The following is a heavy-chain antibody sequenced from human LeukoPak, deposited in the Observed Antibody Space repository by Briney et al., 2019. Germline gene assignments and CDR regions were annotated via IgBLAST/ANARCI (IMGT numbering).Heavy chain of an antibody. CDR2: ISAYNGNT. Sequence: GASVKVSCKASGYTFTNYGISWVRQAPGQGLERMGWISAYNGNTKYAQKLQGRVTMTTDTSTSTAYMELRSLRSDDTAVYYCARDLGGASGFLSSSWYGPFDYWGQGTLVTVSS. D-gene: IGHD6-13*01. V-gene: IGHV1-18*01. CDR3: ARDLGGASGFLSSSWYGPFDY. CDR1: GYTFTNYG. J-gene: IGHJ4*02.